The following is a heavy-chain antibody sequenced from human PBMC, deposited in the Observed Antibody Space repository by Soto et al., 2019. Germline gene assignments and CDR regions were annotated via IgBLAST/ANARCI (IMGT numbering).Heavy chain of an antibody. CDR1: VGSISTVGHY. CDR2: IYHTGST. V-gene: IGHV4-31*03. Sequence: SETLSLTCSVSVGSISTVGHYLTWIRQPPGKGLEWIGSIYHTGSTYYSKSLRSRLTMSVDTSKSQFSLRLSYVTAADTAVYYCARATGTLRSRNCDYWGQGSLVT. J-gene: IGHJ4*02. CDR3: ARATGTLRSRNCDY. D-gene: IGHD1-1*01.